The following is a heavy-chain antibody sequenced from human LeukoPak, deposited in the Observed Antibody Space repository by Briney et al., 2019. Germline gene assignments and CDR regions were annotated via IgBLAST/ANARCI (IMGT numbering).Heavy chain of an antibody. V-gene: IGHV4-59*01. CDR3: ARADTYGCERFDY. CDR2: IYYSGST. Sequence: SETLSLTCTVSGDSINTYYWSWTRHPPGKGLEWFGYIYYSGSTDYNPSLKSRVTMSVDTSKSQLSLKLSSVTAADTAVYYCARADTYGCERFDYWGQGALVTVSS. D-gene: IGHD5-18*01. J-gene: IGHJ4*02. CDR1: GDSINTYY.